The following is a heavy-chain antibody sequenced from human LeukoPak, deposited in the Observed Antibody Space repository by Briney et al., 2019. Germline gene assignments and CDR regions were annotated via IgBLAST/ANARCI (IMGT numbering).Heavy chain of an antibody. CDR2: IRQDGGAT. Sequence: GGSLRLSCAASGFTFSTYWMNWVRQTPGKGLEWLANIRQDGGATYYGDSVKGRFTISRDNAKNSLYLQMNSLRAEDTAVYYCATSEDTAGGPYWGQGTLVTVSS. CDR3: ATSEDTAGGPY. V-gene: IGHV3-7*01. J-gene: IGHJ4*02. D-gene: IGHD5-18*01. CDR1: GFTFSTYW.